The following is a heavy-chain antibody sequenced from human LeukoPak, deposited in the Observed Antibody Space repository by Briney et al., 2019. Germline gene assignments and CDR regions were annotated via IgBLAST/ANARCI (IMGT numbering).Heavy chain of an antibody. D-gene: IGHD2-8*01. CDR1: GFTFSSYA. CDR3: ARDSLMVSENRNPVDY. J-gene: IGHJ4*02. Sequence: GGSLRLSCAASGFTFSSYAMHWVRQAPGKGLEWVAVISYDGSNKYYADSVKGRFTISRDNSKNTLYLQMNSLRAEDTAVYYCARDSLMVSENRNPVDYWGQGTLVTVSS. V-gene: IGHV3-30*04. CDR2: ISYDGSNK.